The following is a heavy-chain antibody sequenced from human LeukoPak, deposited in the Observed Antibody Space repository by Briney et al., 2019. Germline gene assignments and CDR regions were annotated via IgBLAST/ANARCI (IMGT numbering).Heavy chain of an antibody. CDR1: GYTFTSYD. D-gene: IGHD2-2*01. J-gene: IGHJ4*02. CDR2: MNPNSGNT. V-gene: IGHV1-8*01. CDR3: ARGPRCCSSTSCSYYFDY. Sequence: ASVKVSCKASGYTFTSYDINWVRQATGQGLEWMGWMNPNSGNTGYAQKFQGRVTMTRNTSISTAYMELSSLRSEDTAVYYCARGPRCCSSTSCSYYFDYWGQGTLVTVSS.